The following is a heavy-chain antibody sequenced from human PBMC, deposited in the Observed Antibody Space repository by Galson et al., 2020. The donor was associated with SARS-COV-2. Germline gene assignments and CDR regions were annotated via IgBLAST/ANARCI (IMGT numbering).Heavy chain of an antibody. V-gene: IGHV5-51*01. Sequence: KIGESLKISCKGSGYSFTNHRIAWVRQMPGKGLEWMGIIYPDNFHTGYSPSFQGQVTISVDKSINTAYLQWNSLKASDTAMYYCARRDVNNWQLLRHWGQGTLITVSS. CDR2: IYPDNFHT. CDR1: GYSFTNHR. D-gene: IGHD1-1*01. CDR3: ARRDVNNWQLLRH. J-gene: IGHJ1*01.